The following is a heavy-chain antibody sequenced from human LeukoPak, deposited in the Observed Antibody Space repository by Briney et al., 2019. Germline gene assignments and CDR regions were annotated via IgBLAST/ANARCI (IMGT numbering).Heavy chain of an antibody. CDR2: ISSSGSTI. V-gene: IGHV3-48*03. CDR1: GFTFSNYE. D-gene: IGHD3-10*02. CDR3: AELGITMIGGV. Sequence: GGSLRLSCTAPGFTFSNYEMNWVRKAPGKGLDWVSYISSSGSTIYYADSVKGRFTISRDNAKNSLYLQMNSLRAEDTAVYYCAELGITMIGGVWGKGTTVTISS. J-gene: IGHJ6*04.